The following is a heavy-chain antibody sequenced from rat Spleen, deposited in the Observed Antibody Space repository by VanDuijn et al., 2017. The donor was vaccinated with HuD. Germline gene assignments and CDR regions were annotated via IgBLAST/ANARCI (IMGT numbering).Heavy chain of an antibody. V-gene: IGHV5-22*01. J-gene: IGHJ2*01. CDR1: GFTFNDYY. D-gene: IGHD1-9*01. Sequence: EVQLVESGGGLVQPGRSLKLSCAVSGFTFNDYYMAWVRQAPRKGLEWVASINYEGSGTYYGDSVKGRFTISRDNTNSILYLQMNSLRSEYTATYYCVRHGYTRYYFDYWGQGVMVTVSS. CDR3: VRHGYTRYYFDY. CDR2: INYEGSGT.